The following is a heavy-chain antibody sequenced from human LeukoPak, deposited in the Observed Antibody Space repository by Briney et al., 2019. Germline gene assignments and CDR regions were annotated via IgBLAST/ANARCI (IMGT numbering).Heavy chain of an antibody. Sequence: GGSLRLSCAASGFTFDDCFMHWVRQAPGKGLEWVSGISWNSANRDYADSVRGRFTISRDNAKNSLYLQMNSLRVEDTAVYYCARGDDGAYWGQGTLVTVSS. D-gene: IGHD3-16*01. CDR3: ARGDDGAY. CDR1: GFTFDDCF. J-gene: IGHJ4*02. V-gene: IGHV3-9*01. CDR2: ISWNSANR.